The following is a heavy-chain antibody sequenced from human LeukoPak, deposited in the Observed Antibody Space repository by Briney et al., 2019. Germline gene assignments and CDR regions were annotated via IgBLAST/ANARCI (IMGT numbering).Heavy chain of an antibody. Sequence: GGSLRLSCAASGFTFSSYDMSWVRQAPGRGLEWVSAIGGGGTPYYADSVKGRFTISRDNSKNTLYLQMNSLRAEDTAVYYCAKDDHGGSGWRDYFDQWGQGTLATVSS. CDR3: AKDDHGGSGWRDYFDQ. J-gene: IGHJ4*02. CDR1: GFTFSSYD. V-gene: IGHV3-23*01. D-gene: IGHD6-19*01. CDR2: IGGGGTP.